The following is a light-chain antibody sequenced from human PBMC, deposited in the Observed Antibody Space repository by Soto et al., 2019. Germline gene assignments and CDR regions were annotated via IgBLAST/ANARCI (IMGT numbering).Light chain of an antibody. Sequence: DIQMTQSPSSLSASVGDRVTITCQASQDISTYLNWYQQKPGKAPKLLIYDASNLETGVPSRFSGSGSGTDFTFNISILQPEDIATYYCQQYDHLPPLTFGGGTKVESK. CDR2: DAS. CDR1: QDISTY. V-gene: IGKV1-33*01. CDR3: QQYDHLPPLT. J-gene: IGKJ4*01.